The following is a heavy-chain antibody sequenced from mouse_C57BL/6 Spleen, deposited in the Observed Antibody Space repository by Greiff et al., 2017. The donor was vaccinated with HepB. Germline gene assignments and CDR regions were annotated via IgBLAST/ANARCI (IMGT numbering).Heavy chain of an antibody. CDR1: GYTFTDYN. V-gene: IGHV1-22*01. Sequence: EVKLQQSGPELVKPGASVKMSCKASGYTFTDYNMHWVKQSHGKSLEWIGYINPNNGGTSYNQKFKGKATLTVNKSSSTAYMELRSLTSEDSAVYYCARSGIYYDYEGDAMDYWGQGTSVTVSS. CDR3: ARSGIYYDYEGDAMDY. D-gene: IGHD2-4*01. J-gene: IGHJ4*01. CDR2: INPNNGGT.